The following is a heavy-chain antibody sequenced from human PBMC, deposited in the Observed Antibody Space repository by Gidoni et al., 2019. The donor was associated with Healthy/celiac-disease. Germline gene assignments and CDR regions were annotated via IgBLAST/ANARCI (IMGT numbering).Heavy chain of an antibody. CDR2: IYHSGST. Sequence: QVQLQESGPGLVKPSGTLSLTCAVSGGSIRSSNWWCWVRQPPGKGLEWIGEIYHSGSTNYNPSLKSRVTISVDKSKNQFSLKLSSVTAADTAVYYCARLPQDIVVVPAAEDDAFDIWGQGTMVTVSS. D-gene: IGHD2-2*01. CDR1: GGSIRSSNW. CDR3: ARLPQDIVVVPAAEDDAFDI. J-gene: IGHJ3*02. V-gene: IGHV4-4*02.